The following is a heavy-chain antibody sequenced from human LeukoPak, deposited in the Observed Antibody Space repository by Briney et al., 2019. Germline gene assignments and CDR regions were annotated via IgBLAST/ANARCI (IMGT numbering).Heavy chain of an antibody. Sequence: GGSLRLSCAASGFTFSSYSMNWVRQAPGKGLEWVSYISSSSSYIYYADSVKGRFTISRDNAKNSLYLQMNSLRAEDTAVYYCARDFGISSSWYVFDYWGQGTLVTVSS. CDR1: GFTFSSYS. J-gene: IGHJ4*02. D-gene: IGHD6-13*01. CDR3: ARDFGISSSWYVFDY. V-gene: IGHV3-21*01. CDR2: ISSSSSYI.